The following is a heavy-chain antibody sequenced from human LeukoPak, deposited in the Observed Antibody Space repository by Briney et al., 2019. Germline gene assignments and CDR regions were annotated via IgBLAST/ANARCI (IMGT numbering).Heavy chain of an antibody. J-gene: IGHJ3*02. CDR1: GGSISSSSYY. D-gene: IGHD2-2*01. Sequence: SETLSRTCTVSGGSISSSSYYWGWIRQPPGKGLEWIGSIYYSGSTYYNPSLKSRVTISVDTSKNQFSLKLSSVTAADTAVYYCARRAGYCSSTSCYAGAFDIWGQGAMVTVSS. V-gene: IGHV4-39*01. CDR2: IYYSGST. CDR3: ARRAGYCSSTSCYAGAFDI.